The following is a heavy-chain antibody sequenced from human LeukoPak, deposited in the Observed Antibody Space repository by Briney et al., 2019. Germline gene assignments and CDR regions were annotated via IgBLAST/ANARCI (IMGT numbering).Heavy chain of an antibody. CDR2: INPNSGGS. V-gene: IGHV1-2*02. CDR1: GYTFTGYY. J-gene: IGHJ4*02. Sequence: GASVKVSCKASGYTFTGYYMHWVRQAPGQGLEWMGWINPNSGGSNYAQKFQGRVTMTRDTSISTAYMELSSLRSDDTAVYYCARSAQRNYYDSSGYYWDYWGQGTLVTVSS. CDR3: ARSAQRNYYDSSGYYWDY. D-gene: IGHD3-22*01.